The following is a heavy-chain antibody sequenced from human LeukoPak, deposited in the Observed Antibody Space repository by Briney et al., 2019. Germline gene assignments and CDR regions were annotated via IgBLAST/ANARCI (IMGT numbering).Heavy chain of an antibody. J-gene: IGHJ4*02. V-gene: IGHV1-69*05. CDR1: GGTFSSYA. CDR3: ARGEDYDYVWGSYRYTFFDY. CDR2: IIPIFGTA. D-gene: IGHD3-16*02. Sequence: ASVKVSCKASGGTFSSYAISWVRQAPGQGLEWMGGIIPIFGTANYAQKFQGRVTITTDKSTSTAYMELSSLRSEDTAVYYCARGEDYDYVWGSYRYTFFDYWGQGTLVTVSS.